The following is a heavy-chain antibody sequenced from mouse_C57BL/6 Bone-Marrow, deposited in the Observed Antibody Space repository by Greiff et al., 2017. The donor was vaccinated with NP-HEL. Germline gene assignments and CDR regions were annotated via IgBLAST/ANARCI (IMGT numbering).Heavy chain of an antibody. V-gene: IGHV1-53*01. CDR2: INPSNGGT. Sequence: VQLQQSGTELVKPGASVKLSCKASGYTFTSYWMHWVKQRPGQGLEWIGNINPSNGGTNYNEKFKSKATLTVDKSSSTAYMQLSSLTSEDSAVYYCAKASYGYYSWFAYWGQGTLVTVSA. CDR1: GYTFTSYW. CDR3: AKASYGYYSWFAY. D-gene: IGHD2-3*01. J-gene: IGHJ3*01.